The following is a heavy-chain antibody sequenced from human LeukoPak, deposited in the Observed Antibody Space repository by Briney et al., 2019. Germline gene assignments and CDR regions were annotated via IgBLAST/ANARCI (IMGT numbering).Heavy chain of an antibody. CDR2: IWYDGTNK. D-gene: IGHD5/OR15-5a*01. J-gene: IGHJ4*02. V-gene: IGHV3-33*01. CDR3: ARDPSLRVTLDF. Sequence: GSLRLSCAASGFIFSNYGMHWVRQAPGKGLEWVALIWYDGTNKYYADSVKGRFTISRDNSKNTLSLQMTSLRAEDTAVYYCARDPSLRVTLDFWGQGTLVTVSS. CDR1: GFIFSNYG.